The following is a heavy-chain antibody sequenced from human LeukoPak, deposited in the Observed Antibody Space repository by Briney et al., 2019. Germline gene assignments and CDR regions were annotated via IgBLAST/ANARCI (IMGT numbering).Heavy chain of an antibody. D-gene: IGHD1-26*01. J-gene: IGHJ4*02. V-gene: IGHV3-23*01. CDR3: AKAPLGWELLGPFDY. CDR2: ISGSGGST. CDR1: GFTFSSFA. Sequence: GGSLRLSCAASGFTFSSFAMSWVRQAPGKGLEWASAISGSGGSTYYADSVKGRFTISRDNSKNTLYLQMNSLRAEDTAVYYCAKAPLGWELLGPFDYWGQGTLVTVSS.